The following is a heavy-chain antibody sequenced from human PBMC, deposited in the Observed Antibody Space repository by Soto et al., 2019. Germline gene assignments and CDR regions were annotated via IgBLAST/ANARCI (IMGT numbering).Heavy chain of an antibody. CDR3: ARVDYGDYGWYFDL. CDR2: IYSGGAT. Sequence: EVQLVESGGGLIQPGGSLRLSCAASGFTVTNKYMTWVRQAPGKGLEWVSVIYSGGATSYADSVKGRFTISRYNSKDILYLQMNSLRAEDTAVYYCARVDYGDYGWYFDLWGRGTLVTVSS. D-gene: IGHD4-17*01. V-gene: IGHV3-53*01. J-gene: IGHJ2*01. CDR1: GFTVTNKY.